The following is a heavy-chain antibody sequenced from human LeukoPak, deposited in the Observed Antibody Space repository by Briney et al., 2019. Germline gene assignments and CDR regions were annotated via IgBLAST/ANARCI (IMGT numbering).Heavy chain of an antibody. Sequence: GGSLRLSCATSGFIFNNYDPHWVRQAPGKGLEWLATISRDGKRQFYTDSVKGRFTISRNDSRNTLYLQMNSLRPEDTAVYYCARDRLNRAYCGNDCYSAAFDYWGQGTLVTVSS. CDR1: GFIFNNYD. CDR2: ISRDGKRQ. CDR3: ARDRLNRAYCGNDCYSAAFDY. J-gene: IGHJ4*02. V-gene: IGHV3-30*03. D-gene: IGHD2-21*02.